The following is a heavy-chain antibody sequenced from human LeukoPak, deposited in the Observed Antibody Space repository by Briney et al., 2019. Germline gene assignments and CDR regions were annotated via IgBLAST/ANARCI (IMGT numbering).Heavy chain of an antibody. V-gene: IGHV3-23*01. D-gene: IGHD3-3*01. CDR3: AKDSRFLIDPTDY. J-gene: IGHJ4*02. CDR2: ISGSGGST. Sequence: PGGSLRLSCAASGFTFSSYAMSWVRQAPGKGLEWVSAISGSGGSTYYADSVKGRFTISRDNSKNTLYLQMSSLRAEDTAVYYCAKDSRFLIDPTDYWGQGTLVTVSS. CDR1: GFTFSSYA.